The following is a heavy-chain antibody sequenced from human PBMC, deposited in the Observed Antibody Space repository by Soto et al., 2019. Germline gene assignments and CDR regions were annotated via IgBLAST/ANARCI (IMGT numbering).Heavy chain of an antibody. Sequence: ASVKVSCKASGYTFTGYYMHWVRQAPGQGLEWMGWINPNSGGTNYAQKFQGWVTMTRDTSISTAYMELSRLRSDDTAVYYCARDSEGPTAQNWFDPWGQGTLVTVSS. J-gene: IGHJ5*02. CDR2: INPNSGGT. CDR1: GYTFTGYY. D-gene: IGHD4-4*01. CDR3: ARDSEGPTAQNWFDP. V-gene: IGHV1-2*04.